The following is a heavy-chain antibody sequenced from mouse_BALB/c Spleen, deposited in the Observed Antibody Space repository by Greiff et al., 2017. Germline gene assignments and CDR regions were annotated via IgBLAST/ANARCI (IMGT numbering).Heavy chain of an antibody. CDR3: ARWGYYRYASYAMDY. CDR2: IHYSGST. Sequence: EVKLMESGPDLVKPSQSLSLTCTVTGYSITSGYSWHWIRQFPGNKLEWMGYIHYSGSTNYNPSLKSRISITRDTSKNQFFLQLNSVTTEDTATYYCARWGYYRYASYAMDYWGQGTSVTVSS. J-gene: IGHJ4*01. V-gene: IGHV3-1*02. CDR1: GYSITSGYS. D-gene: IGHD2-14*01.